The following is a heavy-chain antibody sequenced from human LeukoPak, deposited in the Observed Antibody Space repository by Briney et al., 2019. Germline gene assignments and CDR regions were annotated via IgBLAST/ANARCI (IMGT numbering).Heavy chain of an antibody. V-gene: IGHV4-59*12. Sequence: SETLSLTCTVSGGSISSYYWSWIRQPPGKGLEWIGYIYYSGSTNYNPSLKSRVTMSVDTSKNQFSLRLSSVTAADPAVYYCARERGYCSGGSCYEGDYFDYWGQGTPVTVSS. D-gene: IGHD2-15*01. CDR2: IYYSGST. CDR3: ARERGYCSGGSCYEGDYFDY. J-gene: IGHJ4*02. CDR1: GGSISSYY.